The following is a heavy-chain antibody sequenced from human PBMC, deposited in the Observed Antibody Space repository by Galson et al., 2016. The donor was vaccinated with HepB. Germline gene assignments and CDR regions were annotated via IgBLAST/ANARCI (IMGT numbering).Heavy chain of an antibody. J-gene: IGHJ4*02. D-gene: IGHD6-19*01. CDR2: IGGHTSST. V-gene: IGHV3-48*01. CDR1: GFTFSSYG. CDR3: ARATYSSDPHPGYYFDY. Sequence: SLRLSCAASGFTFSSYGMNWVRQAPGRGLEWIAYIGGHTSSTFYADSVKGRFTISRDNAKNSLSLHMISLRAEDTAVYYCARATYSSDPHPGYYFDYWGQGTLVPVSS.